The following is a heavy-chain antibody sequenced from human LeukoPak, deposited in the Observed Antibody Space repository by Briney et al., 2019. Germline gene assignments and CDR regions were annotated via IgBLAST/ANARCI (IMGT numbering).Heavy chain of an antibody. D-gene: IGHD6-19*01. CDR3: TAPRVSSGFPMKYFQH. CDR1: GFTFSNAW. CDR2: IKSKTDGGTT. V-gene: IGHV3-15*01. Sequence: PGGSLRLSCAASGFTFSNAWMSWVRQAPGKGLEWVGRIKSKTDGGTTDYAAPVKGRFTISREDSKNTLYLQMNSLKTEGTAVYYCTAPRVSSGFPMKYFQHWGQGTLVTVSS. J-gene: IGHJ1*01.